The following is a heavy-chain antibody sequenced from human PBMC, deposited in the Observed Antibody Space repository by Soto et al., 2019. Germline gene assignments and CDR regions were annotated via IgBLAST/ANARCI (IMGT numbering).Heavy chain of an antibody. V-gene: IGHV3-30*18. Sequence: QVQLVESGGGVVQPGRSLRLSCAASGITFRSYAMHWVRQAPGKGLEWVAVISDDGSHKYYADSVKGRFTISRDDFKNTLSLQMNSLGAEDTAVYYCAKDGGCSGGRRYSNLDHWGQGSRVTVSS. CDR3: AKDGGCSGGRRYSNLDH. CDR1: GITFRSYA. CDR2: ISDDGSHK. J-gene: IGHJ4*02. D-gene: IGHD2-15*01.